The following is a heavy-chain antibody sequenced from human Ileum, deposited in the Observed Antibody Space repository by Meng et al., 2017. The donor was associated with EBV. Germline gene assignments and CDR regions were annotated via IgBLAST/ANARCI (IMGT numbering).Heavy chain of an antibody. CDR2: INVGVGYT. CDR3: VRGPPVGVPGPGDY. CDR1: GYAFTSYI. Sequence: EDEVTDPGALGKCSCKASGYAFTSYILHWVRQAPGQRLEWMGWINVGVGYTKYSQKFQGRVTISSDTSATTGYMELSSLRSEDTAVYYCVRGPPVGVPGPGDYWGQGTLVTVSS. J-gene: IGHJ4*02. V-gene: IGHV1-3*01. D-gene: IGHD2-21*01.